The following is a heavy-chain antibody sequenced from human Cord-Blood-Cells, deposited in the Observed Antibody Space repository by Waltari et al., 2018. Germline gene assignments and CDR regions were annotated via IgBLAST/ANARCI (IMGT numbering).Heavy chain of an antibody. V-gene: IGHV4-34*01. CDR3: AGSGYSSSWYDT. Sequence: QVQLQQWGAGLLKPSETLSLTCAVYGGSFRGYYWGWFRQPPGKGLEWIGEINHSGSTNYNPSLKSRVTIAVDTSKNQFSLKLSSVTAADTAVYYCAGSGYSSSWYDTWGQGTLVTVSS. D-gene: IGHD6-13*01. CDR1: GGSFRGYY. CDR2: INHSGST. J-gene: IGHJ5*02.